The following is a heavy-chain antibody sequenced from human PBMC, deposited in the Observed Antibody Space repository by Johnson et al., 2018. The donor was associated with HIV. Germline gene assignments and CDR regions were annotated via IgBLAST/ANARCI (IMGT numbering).Heavy chain of an antibody. CDR3: ARDWSSWYTVDAFDI. CDR1: GFTFSSYG. J-gene: IGHJ3*02. D-gene: IGHD6-13*01. V-gene: IGHV3-30*03. CDR2: ISYDGSNK. Sequence: VQLVESGGGVVQPGRSLRLSCAASGFTFSSYGMHWVRQAPGKGLEWVAVISYDGSNKYYADSVTGRFTISRDNSKNTLYLQMNSLRAEDTAVYYCARDWSSWYTVDAFDIWGQGTMVTVSS.